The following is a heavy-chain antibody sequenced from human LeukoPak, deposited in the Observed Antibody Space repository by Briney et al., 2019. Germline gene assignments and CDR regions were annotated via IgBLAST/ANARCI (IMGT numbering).Heavy chain of an antibody. D-gene: IGHD2-2*01. Sequence: PGGSLRLSCAASGFTFSSYAMSWVRQAPGKGLEWVSAISGSGGSTYYADSVKGRFTISRDNPKNTLYLQMNSLRAEDTAVYYCAKDFEPVVPAAMEDYWGQGTLVTVSS. CDR3: AKDFEPVVPAAMEDY. CDR2: ISGSGGST. J-gene: IGHJ4*02. V-gene: IGHV3-23*01. CDR1: GFTFSSYA.